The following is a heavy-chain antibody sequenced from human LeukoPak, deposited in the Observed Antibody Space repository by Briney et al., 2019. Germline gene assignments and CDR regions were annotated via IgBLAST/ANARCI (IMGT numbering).Heavy chain of an antibody. V-gene: IGHV4-39*07. CDR2: IYYSGST. D-gene: IGHD2-2*01. CDR1: GGSISSSSYY. CDR3: ARLYCSSTSCYRNWFDP. Sequence: SETLSLTCTVSGGSISSSSYYWGWIRQPPGKGLEWIGSIYYSGSTYYNPSLKSRVTISVDTSKNQFSLKLSSVTAADTAVYYCARLYCSSTSCYRNWFDPWGQGTLVTVSS. J-gene: IGHJ5*02.